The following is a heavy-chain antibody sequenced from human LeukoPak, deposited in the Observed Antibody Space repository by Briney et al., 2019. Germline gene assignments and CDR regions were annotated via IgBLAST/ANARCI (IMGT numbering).Heavy chain of an antibody. CDR3: ARRASPMGKKGFFDY. J-gene: IGHJ4*02. V-gene: IGHV5-51*01. CDR2: IYPGDSDT. CDR1: GYSFTSYW. D-gene: IGHD3-3*01. Sequence: RGESLKISCKGSGYSFTSYWIGWVGQMPGKGLEWMGIIYPGDSDTRYSPSFQGQVTISADKSISIAYLQWSSLKASDTAMYYCARRASPMGKKGFFDYWGQGILVTVSS.